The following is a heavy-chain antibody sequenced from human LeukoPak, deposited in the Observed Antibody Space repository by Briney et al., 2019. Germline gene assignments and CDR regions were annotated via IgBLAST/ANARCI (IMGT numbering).Heavy chain of an antibody. CDR1: GFIFNNYG. Sequence: GGSLRLSCAASGFIFNNYGLVWVRQAPGKGLEGVSAISNDGGGTTYADFVKGRFSLSRDNSKNTLFLQMNSLRAEDTALYYCAKGSSGYFFDLWGQGTLVTVSS. V-gene: IGHV3-23*01. CDR2: ISNDGGGT. CDR3: AKGSSGYFFDL. J-gene: IGHJ4*02. D-gene: IGHD3-22*01.